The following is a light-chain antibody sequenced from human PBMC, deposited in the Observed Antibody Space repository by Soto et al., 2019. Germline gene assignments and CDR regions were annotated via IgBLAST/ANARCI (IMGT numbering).Light chain of an antibody. Sequence: EIVMTQSPATLSVSPGERATLSCRASQSVSNNLAWYQKKPGQAPRLPIYGASTRATGIPARFSGSGSGTEFTLTISRLQSEDFAFYYCQQYNNWWTFGQGTRVDIK. CDR2: GAS. V-gene: IGKV3-15*01. J-gene: IGKJ1*01. CDR3: QQYNNWWT. CDR1: QSVSNN.